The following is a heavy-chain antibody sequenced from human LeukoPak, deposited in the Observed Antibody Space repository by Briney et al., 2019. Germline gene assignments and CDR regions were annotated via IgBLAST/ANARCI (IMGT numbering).Heavy chain of an antibody. CDR1: GRPISSGGYY. CDR2: IYYSGST. J-gene: IGHJ4*02. V-gene: IGHV4-31*03. Sequence: SQTLSLTRTVSGRPISSGGYYWSWMRQHQGKGLEWIGYIYYSGSTYYNPSLKSRVTISVDTSKNQFSLKLSSVTAADTAVYYCARVNYYDSSGYYYQPYYFDYWGQGTLVTVSS. CDR3: ARVNYYDSSGYYYQPYYFDY. D-gene: IGHD3-22*01.